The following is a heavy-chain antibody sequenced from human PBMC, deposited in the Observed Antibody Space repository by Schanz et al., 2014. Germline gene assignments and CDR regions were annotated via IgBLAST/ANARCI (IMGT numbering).Heavy chain of an antibody. CDR2: ISSSGSYI. D-gene: IGHD3-9*01. CDR3: ARDSRPNYDFLTAYYSIDY. V-gene: IGHV3-21*01. J-gene: IGHJ4*02. Sequence: PGGSLRLSCAASEFTFSSYKMNWVRQAPGKGLEWVSSISSSGSYIHYADSVKGRFTISRDNAKNTLYLQMNSLRAEDTAVYYCARDSRPNYDFLTAYYSIDYWGQGTLXTVSS. CDR1: EFTFSSYK.